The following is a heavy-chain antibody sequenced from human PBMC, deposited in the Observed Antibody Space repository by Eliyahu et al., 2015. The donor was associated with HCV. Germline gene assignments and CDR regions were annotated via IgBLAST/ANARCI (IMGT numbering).Heavy chain of an antibody. CDR2: IGSSGDTI. D-gene: IGHD2-21*02. Sequence: EVQLVDSGGGLVQPGGSLRLSXEASGXPFSSHEMSWVRQAPGQGLEWLSYIGSSGDTIHYADSVKGRFTISRDNAKNTLYLQMNSLRAEDTAVYYCAREVTVTPDALDIWGQGTMVTVSS. J-gene: IGHJ3*02. V-gene: IGHV3-48*03. CDR1: GXPFSSHE. CDR3: AREVTVTPDALDI.